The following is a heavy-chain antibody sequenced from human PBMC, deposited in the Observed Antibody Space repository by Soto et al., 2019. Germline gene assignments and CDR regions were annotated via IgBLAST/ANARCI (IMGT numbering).Heavy chain of an antibody. J-gene: IGHJ6*02. V-gene: IGHV4-34*01. CDR2: INHSGST. Sequence: SETLSLTCAVYGGSFSGYYWSWIRQPPGKGLEWIGEINHSGSTNYNPSLKSRVTISVDTSKNQFSLKLSSVTAADTAVYYCARGGRITIFGVVIDLLGHYGMDVWGQGTTVTVSS. CDR3: ARGGRITIFGVVIDLLGHYGMDV. CDR1: GGSFSGYY. D-gene: IGHD3-3*01.